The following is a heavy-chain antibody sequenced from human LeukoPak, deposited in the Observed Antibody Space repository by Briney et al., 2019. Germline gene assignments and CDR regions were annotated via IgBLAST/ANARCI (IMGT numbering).Heavy chain of an antibody. CDR1: GDSISSSSYY. Sequence: PSETLSLTCTVSGDSISSSSYYWGWIRQSPGKGLEWIGSIYYGGSTHYKSSLKSRVNISVDTSKNQFSLKLSSVTAADTAVYYCASRYCSGGSCYPIDYWGQGTLVTVSS. V-gene: IGHV4-39*07. D-gene: IGHD2-15*01. CDR3: ASRYCSGGSCYPIDY. J-gene: IGHJ4*02. CDR2: IYYGGST.